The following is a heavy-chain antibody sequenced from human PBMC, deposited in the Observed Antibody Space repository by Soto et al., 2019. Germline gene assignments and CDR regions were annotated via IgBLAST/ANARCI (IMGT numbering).Heavy chain of an antibody. CDR3: AHSPIDGYTPLARTWYFDP. J-gene: IGHJ2*01. Sequence: QITLKESGPTLVKPTQTLTLTCTFSGFSLSTSGVGVGWIRQPPGKALEWLALIYWDDDKRYSPSLKSRLTITKDTSKNQVVLTMTHMDPVDTATYYCAHSPIDGYTPLARTWYFDPWGRGSLVTVSS. CDR1: GFSLSTSGVG. D-gene: IGHD6-25*01. V-gene: IGHV2-5*02. CDR2: IYWDDDK.